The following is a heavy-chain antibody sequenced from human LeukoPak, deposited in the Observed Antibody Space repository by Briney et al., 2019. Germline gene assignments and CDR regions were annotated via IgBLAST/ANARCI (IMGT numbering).Heavy chain of an antibody. J-gene: IGHJ6*03. Sequence: GGSLRLSCAASGFTFSSHGMNWVRQAPGKGLEWVSGISGSGGNTYYADSVKGRFTISRDNSKNTLYLQMNSLRAEDTAVYYCARDVYYYGSGSYLSYYYYYYMDVWGKGTTVTVSS. CDR2: ISGSGGNT. CDR1: GFTFSSHG. D-gene: IGHD3-10*01. CDR3: ARDVYYYGSGSYLSYYYYYYMDV. V-gene: IGHV3-23*01.